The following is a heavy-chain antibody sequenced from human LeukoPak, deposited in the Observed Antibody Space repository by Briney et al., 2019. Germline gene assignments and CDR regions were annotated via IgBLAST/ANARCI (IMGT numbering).Heavy chain of an antibody. D-gene: IGHD5-18*01. CDR3: TAGVDTAKNY. J-gene: IGHJ4*02. CDR2: IKSKTEGGTT. V-gene: IGHV3-15*01. Sequence: KTGGSLRLSCAGSGFTFSNAWMSWVRQAPGKGVEWVGRIKSKTEGGTTDYAAPVKGRFTISRDDSKNTLYLQMNSLKTEDTAVYYCTAGVDTAKNYWGQGTLVTVSS. CDR1: GFTFSNAW.